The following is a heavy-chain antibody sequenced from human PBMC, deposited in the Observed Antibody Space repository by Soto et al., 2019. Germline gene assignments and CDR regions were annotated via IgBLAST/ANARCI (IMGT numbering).Heavy chain of an antibody. CDR2: ISPYNGNT. D-gene: IGHD2-8*01. CDR1: GYIFTNYG. CDR3: ARGDCTNGVCYVNYYYGMDV. J-gene: IGHJ6*02. Sequence: ASGKVSCKASGYIFTNYGVGWVRQAPGQGLEWMGWISPYNGNTNYAQNLQGRVTLTTDTSTSTAFMELRSLRSDDTAVYYCARGDCTNGVCYVNYYYGMDVWGQGTTVTVSS. V-gene: IGHV1-18*01.